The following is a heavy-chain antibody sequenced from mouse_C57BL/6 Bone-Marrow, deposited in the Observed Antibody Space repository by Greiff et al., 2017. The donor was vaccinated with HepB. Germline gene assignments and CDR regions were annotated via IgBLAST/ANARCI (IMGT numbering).Heavy chain of an antibody. CDR1: GYSITSGYY. Sequence: EVKLLESGPGLVKPSQSLSLTCSVTGYSITSGYYWNWIRQFPGNKLEWMGYISYDGSNNYNPSLKNRISITRDTSKNQFFLKLNSVTTEDTATYYCAKDLIYGNFDVWGTGTTVTVSS. J-gene: IGHJ1*03. V-gene: IGHV3-6*01. CDR3: AKDLIYGNFDV. CDR2: ISYDGSN. D-gene: IGHD2-1*01.